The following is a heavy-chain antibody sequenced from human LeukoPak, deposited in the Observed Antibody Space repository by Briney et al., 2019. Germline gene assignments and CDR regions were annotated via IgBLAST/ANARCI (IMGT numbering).Heavy chain of an antibody. J-gene: IGHJ4*02. V-gene: IGHV3-21*01. Sequence: GGSLRLSCVASGFTFSSYSMNWVRQAPGKGLEWVSSISSSSSYKYYTDSVKGRFTISRDNAKNSLYLQMNSLRAQDTAVYYCARLGWGNYFDYWGQGTLVTVSS. CDR1: GFTFSSYS. D-gene: IGHD2-15*01. CDR2: ISSSSSYK. CDR3: ARLGWGNYFDY.